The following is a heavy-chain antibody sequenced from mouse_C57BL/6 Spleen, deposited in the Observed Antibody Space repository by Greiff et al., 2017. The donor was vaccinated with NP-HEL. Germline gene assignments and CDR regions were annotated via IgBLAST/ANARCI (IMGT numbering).Heavy chain of an antibody. CDR2: IHPNSGST. J-gene: IGHJ3*01. CDR1: GYTFTSYW. V-gene: IGHV1-64*01. Sequence: VQLQQPGAELVKPGASVKLSCKASGYTFTSYWMHWVKQRPGQGLEWIGMIHPNSGSTNYNEKFKSKATLTVDKSSSTAYMQLSSLTSEDSAVYYCARRRDYGSSSGFAYWGQGTLVTVSA. CDR3: ARRRDYGSSSGFAY. D-gene: IGHD1-1*01.